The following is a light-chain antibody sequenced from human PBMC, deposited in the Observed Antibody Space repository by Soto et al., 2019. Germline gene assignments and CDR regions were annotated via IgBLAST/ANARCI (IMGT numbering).Light chain of an antibody. CDR2: RND. CDR3: AAWDDSLSGVV. V-gene: IGLV1-47*01. J-gene: IGLJ3*02. Sequence: QAVVTQPPSASGTPGQRVTISCSGSISNLGSNFVFWYRQLPGAAPKLLISRNDQRPSGVPDRFSGSKSGTSASLAISGLRSDDEADYHCAAWDDSLSGVVFGGGTKLTVL. CDR1: ISNLGSNF.